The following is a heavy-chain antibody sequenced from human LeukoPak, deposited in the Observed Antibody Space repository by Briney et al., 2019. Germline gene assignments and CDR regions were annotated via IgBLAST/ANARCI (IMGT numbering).Heavy chain of an antibody. V-gene: IGHV3-48*04. Sequence: GGSLRLSCAASGFTFSTYGMSWVRQAPGKGLEWVSYISSSGSTIYYADSVKGRFTTSRDNAKNSLYLQMNSLRAEDTAVYYCAELGITMIGGVWGKGTTVTISS. CDR1: GFTFSTYG. CDR3: AELGITMIGGV. J-gene: IGHJ6*04. D-gene: IGHD3-10*02. CDR2: ISSSGSTI.